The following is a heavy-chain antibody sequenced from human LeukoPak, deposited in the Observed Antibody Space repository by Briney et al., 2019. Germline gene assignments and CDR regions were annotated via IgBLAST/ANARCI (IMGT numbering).Heavy chain of an antibody. V-gene: IGHV4-39*07. CDR1: GGSISSSTYY. CDR3: ARDAPRHITIFEGHYYYMDV. CDR2: IYYSGST. D-gene: IGHD3-3*01. Sequence: SETLSLTCTVSGGSISSSTYYWAWIRQPPGKGLEWIGTIYYSGSTYFNPSLQSRVTISVDTSKNQFSLKLSSVTAADTAVYYCARDAPRHITIFEGHYYYMDVWGKGTTVTVSS. J-gene: IGHJ6*03.